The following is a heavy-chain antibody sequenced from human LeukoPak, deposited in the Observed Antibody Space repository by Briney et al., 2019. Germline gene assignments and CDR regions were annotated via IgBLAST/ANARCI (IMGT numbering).Heavy chain of an antibody. CDR1: GGSISSNH. V-gene: IGHV4-59*01. CDR3: ARDRAEGIFDY. J-gene: IGHJ4*02. Sequence: SETLSLTCTVSGGSISSNHWSWIRQPPGKGLECIGYFYNIWSTNYNPSLNSRVTISVDTSKNQISRKVSSVTAADTAVYYCARDRAEGIFDYWGQGTPVTVSS. CDR2: FYNIWST.